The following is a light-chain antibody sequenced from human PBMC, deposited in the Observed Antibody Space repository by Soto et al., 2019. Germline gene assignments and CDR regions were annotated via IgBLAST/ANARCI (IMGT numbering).Light chain of an antibody. CDR3: QQGNSFPLT. CDR1: QGISNW. Sequence: IQVTQSPSSVSAAVGDIVTITCRASQGISNWLAWYQQKPGKAPKVLVSIVSSLQSGVPSRFSGSRSETDFTLTITSLQPEDSATYYCQQGNSFPLTFGGGTKVDIK. CDR2: IVS. J-gene: IGKJ4*01. V-gene: IGKV1-12*01.